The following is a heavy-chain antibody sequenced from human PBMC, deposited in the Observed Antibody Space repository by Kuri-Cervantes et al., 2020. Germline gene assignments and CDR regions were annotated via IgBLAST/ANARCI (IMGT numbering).Heavy chain of an antibody. J-gene: IGHJ4*02. CDR3: ARDRSSGWYVDSERADY. Sequence: GGSLRLSCAASGFTFGSYAMSWVRQAPGKGLEWVAVIWYDGSNKYYADSVKGRFTISRDNSKNTLYLQMNSLRAEDTAVYYCARDRSSGWYVDSERADYWGQGTLVTVSS. V-gene: IGHV3-33*08. CDR1: GFTFGSYA. D-gene: IGHD6-19*01. CDR2: IWYDGSNK.